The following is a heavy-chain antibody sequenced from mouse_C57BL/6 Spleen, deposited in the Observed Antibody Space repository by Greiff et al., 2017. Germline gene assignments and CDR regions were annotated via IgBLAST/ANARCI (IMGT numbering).Heavy chain of an antibody. CDR3: ARSGAGYAMNY. Sequence: VQLQQSGAELVRPGASVKLSCTASGYTFTDYYINWVKQRPGQGLEWIARINPGSGNTYYNEKFKGKATLTAEKSSSTAYMQLSSLTSEDSAVYFCARSGAGYAMNYWSQGTSVTVSS. J-gene: IGHJ4*01. D-gene: IGHD3-2*02. V-gene: IGHV1-76*01. CDR1: GYTFTDYY. CDR2: INPGSGNT.